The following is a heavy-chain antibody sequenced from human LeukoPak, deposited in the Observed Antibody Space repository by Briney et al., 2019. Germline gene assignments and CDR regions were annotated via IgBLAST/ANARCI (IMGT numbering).Heavy chain of an antibody. CDR3: AEADSNGYGGVLRYFDY. D-gene: IGHD5-18*01. CDR2: ISGSDYTT. V-gene: IGHV3-23*01. J-gene: IGHJ4*02. CDR1: GFTFSSYA. Sequence: GGSLRLSCAASGFTFSSYAMSWVRQAPGKGLEWVSIISGSDYTTYYVDSVKGRFTISRDNSKNTLYLQMNSLRADDTAVYYCAEADSNGYGGVLRYFDYWGQGNLVTVSS.